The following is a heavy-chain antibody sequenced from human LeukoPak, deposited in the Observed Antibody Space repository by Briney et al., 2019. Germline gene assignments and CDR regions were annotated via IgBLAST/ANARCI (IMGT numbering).Heavy chain of an antibody. Sequence: ASVQVSCKASGYTFTSYYIHWVRQAPGQGLEWMGIINPSAGSTTFAQDFQGRVTMTRDMSTSTVYMELSSLRSEDTAIYYCASRVTANSVFDYWGQGTLVTVSS. V-gene: IGHV1-46*01. CDR3: ASRVTANSVFDY. CDR2: INPSAGST. D-gene: IGHD2-21*02. J-gene: IGHJ4*02. CDR1: GYTFTSYY.